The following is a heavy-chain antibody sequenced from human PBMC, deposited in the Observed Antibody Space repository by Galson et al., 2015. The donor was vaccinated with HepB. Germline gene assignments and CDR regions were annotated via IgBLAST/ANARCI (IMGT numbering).Heavy chain of an antibody. CDR2: INPSGGST. V-gene: IGHV1-46*03. CDR3: AIEDSGYDRRHYPGSYYYYYYYYMDV. Sequence: SVKVSCKASGYTFTSYYMHWVRQAPGQGLEWMGIINPSGGSTSYAQKFQGRVTMTRDTSTSTVYMELSSLRSEDTAVYYCAIEDSGYDRRHYPGSYYYYYYYYMDVWGKGTTVTVSS. J-gene: IGHJ6*03. D-gene: IGHD5-12*01. CDR1: GYTFTSYY.